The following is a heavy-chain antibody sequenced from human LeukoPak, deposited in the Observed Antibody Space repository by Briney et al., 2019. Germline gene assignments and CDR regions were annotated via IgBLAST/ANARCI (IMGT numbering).Heavy chain of an antibody. V-gene: IGHV3-53*01. D-gene: IGHD4-17*01. Sequence: GGSLRLSRAASGFIASSNYMSWVRQAPGKGLEWVSIIYSGGSTYYAASVKGRFTISRDNSKNTLYLQMNSLRAEDTAVYYCARHLSGDDIWGQGTMVTVSS. J-gene: IGHJ3*02. CDR1: GFIASSNY. CDR2: IYSGGST. CDR3: ARHLSGDDI.